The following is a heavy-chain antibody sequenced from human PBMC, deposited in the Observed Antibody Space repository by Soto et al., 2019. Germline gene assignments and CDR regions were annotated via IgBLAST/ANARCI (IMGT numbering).Heavy chain of an antibody. CDR1: GFTFSVYW. V-gene: IGHV3-7*01. D-gene: IGHD3-10*01. CDR2: INEDGSEK. J-gene: IGHJ4*02. Sequence: GGSLRLSCVTSGFTFSVYWMTWVRQGPGKGLEWVANINEDGSEKYYGDSVKGRFTISRDNTRRSLFLQIHSLRAEDTAVYYYVRAPRVIRFDNWGRGTLVTVSS. CDR3: VRAPRVIRFDN.